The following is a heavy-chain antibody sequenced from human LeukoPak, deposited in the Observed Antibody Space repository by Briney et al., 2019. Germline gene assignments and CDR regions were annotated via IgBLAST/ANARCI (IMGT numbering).Heavy chain of an antibody. J-gene: IGHJ6*03. Sequence: GGSLRLSCAASGFTFSSYSMNWVRQAPGKGLEWVAFIRYDGSNKYYADSVKGRFTISRDNSKNTLYLQMNSLRAEDTAVYYCAKSYYGSGSYWGRDYYYYIDVWGKGITVTVSS. CDR2: IRYDGSNK. V-gene: IGHV3-30*02. CDR3: AKSYYGSGSYWGRDYYYYIDV. D-gene: IGHD3-10*01. CDR1: GFTFSSYS.